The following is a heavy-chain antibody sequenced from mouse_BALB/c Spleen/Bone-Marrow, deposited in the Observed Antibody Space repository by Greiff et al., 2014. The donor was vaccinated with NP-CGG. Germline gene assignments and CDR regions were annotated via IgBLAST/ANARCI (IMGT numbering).Heavy chain of an antibody. CDR2: IYPGDGDT. V-gene: IGHV1-80*01. CDR1: GYAFSSYW. CDR3: ARGVPMDY. Sequence: QVQLKESGAELAGPGSSVKISCKASGYAFSSYWMNWVKQRPGQGLEWIGQIYPGDGDTNYNGKFKGKATLTADKSSSTAYMQLSSLTSEDSAVYFCARGVPMDYWGQGTSVTVSS. J-gene: IGHJ4*01.